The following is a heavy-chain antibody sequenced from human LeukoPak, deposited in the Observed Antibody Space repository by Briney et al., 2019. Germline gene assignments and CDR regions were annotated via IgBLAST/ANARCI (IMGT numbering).Heavy chain of an antibody. Sequence: ASAKVSCKASGYTFTDYYLHWVRQPPGQGLEWIGWINPNSGGTNYEKKFQGRVTMTRDASISTAYMELSRLRSDDTAVYCCARDYDSSGNYGMDVWGQGTTVTVSS. J-gene: IGHJ6*02. CDR2: INPNSGGT. V-gene: IGHV1-2*02. D-gene: IGHD3-22*01. CDR3: ARDYDSSGNYGMDV. CDR1: GYTFTDYY.